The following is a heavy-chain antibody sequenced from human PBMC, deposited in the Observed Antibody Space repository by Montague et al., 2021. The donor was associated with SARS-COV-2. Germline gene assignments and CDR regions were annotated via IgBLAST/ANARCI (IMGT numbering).Heavy chain of an antibody. CDR3: ARDSGNDNTGYYGLDY. J-gene: IGHJ4*02. CDR2: IFSGGSS. CDR1: GFSVSNNY. D-gene: IGHD3-22*01. V-gene: IGHV3-53*01. Sequence: SLRLSCAASGFSVSNNYMIWVRRAPGKGLEWVSAIFSGGSSYCADSVMGRLSISRDTSENMLYLQMNSLRAEDTAVYYCARDSGNDNTGYYGLDYWGQGTLVTVSS.